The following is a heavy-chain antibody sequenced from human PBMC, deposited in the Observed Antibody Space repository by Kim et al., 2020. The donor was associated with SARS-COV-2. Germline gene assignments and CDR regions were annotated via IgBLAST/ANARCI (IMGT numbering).Heavy chain of an antibody. CDR3: AKDRYCSTTSCYEMGWYCDL. Sequence: GGSLRLSCAASGFIFSSYAMSWVRQAPGKGLEWVSTISGSGGSTNYADSVKGRFTISRDNSKNTLYLQMNSLRAEDTAVYDCAKDRYCSTTSCYEMGWYCDLWGRGTLVTVSS. J-gene: IGHJ2*01. V-gene: IGHV3-23*01. CDR1: GFIFSSYA. CDR2: ISGSGGST. D-gene: IGHD2-2*01.